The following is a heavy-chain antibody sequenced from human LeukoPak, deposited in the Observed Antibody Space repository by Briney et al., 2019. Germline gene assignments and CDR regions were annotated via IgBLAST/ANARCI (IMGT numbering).Heavy chain of an antibody. CDR1: EFIFSSYG. Sequence: GGSLRLSCAASEFIFSSYGMSWVRQAPGKGLEGVSAISASGGGTYYADSVKGRFTISRDNSRNTLYLQINSLRAEDTAIYYCAKEVTPGALLYGPFDYWGQGTLVTVST. CDR2: ISASGGGT. CDR3: AKEVTPGALLYGPFDY. J-gene: IGHJ4*02. D-gene: IGHD4-23*01. V-gene: IGHV3-23*01.